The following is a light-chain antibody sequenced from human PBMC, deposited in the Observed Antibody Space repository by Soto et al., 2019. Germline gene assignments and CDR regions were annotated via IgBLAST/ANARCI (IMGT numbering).Light chain of an antibody. J-gene: IGKJ5*01. CDR2: AAS. V-gene: IGKV1-9*01. CDR3: QQLNSYPT. Sequence: DIQLTQSPSFLSASVGDRVTITCRAGQGISSYFAWYQQKPGKAPKLLIYAASTLQSGVPSRFSGSGSGTEFTLTISSLQPEDFATYYCQQLNSYPTFGQGTRLEIK. CDR1: QGISSY.